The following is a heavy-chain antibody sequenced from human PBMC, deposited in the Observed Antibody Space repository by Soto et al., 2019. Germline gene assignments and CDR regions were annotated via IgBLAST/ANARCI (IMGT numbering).Heavy chain of an antibody. CDR1: RSTFSTYE. Sequence: GGSLRLSCAASRSTFSTYEMNWVRQAPGKGLEWVSYISTSGSTVYYADSVKGRFTISRDNTRNSLYLQMNSLRDEDTALYYCVRYCSTTLCNGVATRTFDYWGQGTLVTVSS. V-gene: IGHV3-48*03. CDR2: ISTSGSTV. D-gene: IGHD2-2*01. J-gene: IGHJ4*02. CDR3: VRYCSTTLCNGVATRTFDY.